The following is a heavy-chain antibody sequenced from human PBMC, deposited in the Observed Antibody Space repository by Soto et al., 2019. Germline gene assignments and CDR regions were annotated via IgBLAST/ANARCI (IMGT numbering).Heavy chain of an antibody. CDR1: GFTFSSHG. D-gene: IGHD3-22*01. CDR3: ANGDSSGFEYFQS. V-gene: IGHV3-30*18. CDR2: VSFDGTNK. J-gene: IGHJ1*01. Sequence: QVQLVESGGGVVQPGMTLRLSCAASGFTFSSHGMHWVRQAPGKGLEWVAVVSFDGTNKNYADSERGRFTISRDNSNNTLYLRMSSLRAEDTAVYYCANGDSSGFEYFQSWGQGTLVTVSS.